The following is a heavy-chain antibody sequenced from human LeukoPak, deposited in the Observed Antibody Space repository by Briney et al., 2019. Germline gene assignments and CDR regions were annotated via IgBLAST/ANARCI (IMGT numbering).Heavy chain of an antibody. V-gene: IGHV1-8*01. CDR3: VREWGATKWRNAFDI. Sequence: ASVKVSCKASGFTFTSYDINWVRQASGQGLEWMGWMNPNNGNTGYAQKFQGRATMTRDTSISTAYMELRGLRSEDTAVYYCVREWGATKWRNAFDIWGQGTMVTVSS. D-gene: IGHD5-24*01. CDR2: MNPNNGNT. CDR1: GFTFTSYD. J-gene: IGHJ3*02.